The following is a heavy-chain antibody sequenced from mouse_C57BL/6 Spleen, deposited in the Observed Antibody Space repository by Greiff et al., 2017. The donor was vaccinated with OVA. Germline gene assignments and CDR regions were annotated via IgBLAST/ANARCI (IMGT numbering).Heavy chain of an antibody. CDR2: ISYDGSN. CDR3: ARDKHFDV. J-gene: IGHJ1*03. V-gene: IGHV3-6*01. CDR1: GYSITSGYY. Sequence: EVKLVESGPGLVKPSQSLSLTCSVTGYSITSGYYWNWIRQFPGNKLEWMGYISYDGSNNYNPSLKNRISITRDTSKNQFFLKLKSVTTEDTATCYCARDKHFDVWGTGTTVTVSS.